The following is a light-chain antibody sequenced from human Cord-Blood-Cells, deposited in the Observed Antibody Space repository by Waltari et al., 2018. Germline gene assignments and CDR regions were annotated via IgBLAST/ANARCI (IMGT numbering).Light chain of an antibody. CDR2: DAS. J-gene: IGKJ4*01. CDR3: QQYSNWPIT. CDR1: QGVGSY. Sequence: EIVLTQSPATLSLSPGETASLSCRASQGVGSYLVWYQHKPGQAPRLLIADASNRATGIPARFSGSGSGTDFTLTISNLEPEDFAVYYCQQYSNWPITFGGGAKVEMK. V-gene: IGKV3-11*01.